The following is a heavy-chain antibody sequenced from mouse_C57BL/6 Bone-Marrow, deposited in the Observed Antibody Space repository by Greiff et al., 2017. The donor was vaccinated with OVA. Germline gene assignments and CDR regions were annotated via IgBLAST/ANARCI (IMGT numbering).Heavy chain of an antibody. V-gene: IGHV1-82*01. CDR3: ARGGFYYGSSPIDY. J-gene: IGHJ2*01. CDR2: IYPGDGDT. CDR1: GYAFSSSW. Sequence: QVQLQQSGPELVKPGASVKISCKASGYAFSSSWMNWVKQRPGKGLEWIGRIYPGDGDTNYNGKFKGKATLTADKSSSTAYMQLSSLTSEDSAVYFCARGGFYYGSSPIDYWGRGTTLTVSS. D-gene: IGHD1-1*01.